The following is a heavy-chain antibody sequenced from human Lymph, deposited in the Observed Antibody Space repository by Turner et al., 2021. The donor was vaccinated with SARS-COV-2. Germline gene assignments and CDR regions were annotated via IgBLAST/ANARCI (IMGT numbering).Heavy chain of an antibody. J-gene: IGHJ4*02. CDR3: AKVHGIWTGYIGY. D-gene: IGHD3-9*01. Sequence: EVQLLVSGGGLVQPVGSLRLPCAASGFTLSSYAMCWVRQAPGKGLEWVSSSSVSGGRTYYPDSVKGRFTISRDNSKNPLYLQMNSLRAEDTAVYYCAKVHGIWTGYIGYWGQGTLVTVSS. V-gene: IGHV3-23*01. CDR1: GFTLSSYA. CDR2: SSVSGGRT.